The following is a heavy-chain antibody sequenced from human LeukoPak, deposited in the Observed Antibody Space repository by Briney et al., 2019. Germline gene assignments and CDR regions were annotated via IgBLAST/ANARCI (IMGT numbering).Heavy chain of an antibody. Sequence: SETLSLTCTVSGGSISSYYWSWTRQPPGKGLEWIGYIYTSGSTNYNPSLKSRVTISVDTSKNQFSLKLSSVTAADTAVYYCARRWEDSSGYYFDYWGQGTLVTVSS. CDR3: ARRWEDSSGYYFDY. CDR2: IYTSGST. J-gene: IGHJ4*02. D-gene: IGHD3-22*01. CDR1: GGSISSYY. V-gene: IGHV4-4*09.